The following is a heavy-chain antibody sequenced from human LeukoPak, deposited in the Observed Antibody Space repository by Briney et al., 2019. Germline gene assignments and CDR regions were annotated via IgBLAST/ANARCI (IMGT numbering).Heavy chain of an antibody. V-gene: IGHV3-23*01. CDR1: GFTFSNYD. CDR2: ISDSGGST. CDR3: AKDLSRAVAADWFDP. J-gene: IGHJ5*02. D-gene: IGHD6-19*01. Sequence: PGGSLRLSCAASGFTFSNYDMSWVRQAPRKGLEWVSSISDSGGSTYYADSVKGRFTISRDNSKNTLYLQMTNLRAADTAVYYCAKDLSRAVAADWFDPWDQGSLVTVSS.